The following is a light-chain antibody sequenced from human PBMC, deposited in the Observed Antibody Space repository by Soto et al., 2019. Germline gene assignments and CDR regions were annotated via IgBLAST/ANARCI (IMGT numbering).Light chain of an antibody. CDR2: DAS. CDR1: QNVHSY. Sequence: EIVLTQSPATLSLSPGKRATLSCRARQNVHSYLAWYQQKPGQAPRLLIYDASNRATGIPVRFSGSGSGTDFTLTIRSLEPEDFSVYYCQQRSVWPVTFGGGTKVEIE. J-gene: IGKJ4*02. CDR3: QQRSVWPVT. V-gene: IGKV3-11*01.